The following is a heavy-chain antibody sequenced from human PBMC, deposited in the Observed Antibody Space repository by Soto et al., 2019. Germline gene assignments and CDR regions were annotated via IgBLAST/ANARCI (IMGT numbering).Heavy chain of an antibody. D-gene: IGHD6-13*01. CDR1: GGTFSSYA. CDR3: ARDIAAAGHYYGMDV. J-gene: IGHJ6*02. Sequence: QVQLVQSGAEVQKPGPSVKVSCKASGGTFSSYAISWVRQAPGQGLEWMGGIIPIFGTANYAQKFQGRVTITADKSTSTAYMELSSLRSEDTAVDYCARDIAAAGHYYGMDVWGQGTTVTVSS. V-gene: IGHV1-69*06. CDR2: IIPIFGTA.